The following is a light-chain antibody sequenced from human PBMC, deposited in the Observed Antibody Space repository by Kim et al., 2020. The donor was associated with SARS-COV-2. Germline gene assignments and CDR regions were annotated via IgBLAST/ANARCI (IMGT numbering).Light chain of an antibody. V-gene: IGLV3-19*01. J-gene: IGLJ1*01. CDR1: SLRSYY. Sequence: SSELTQDPAVSVALGQTVRITCQGDSLRSYYANWYQQKPGQAPVVVIYGTNKRPSGIPDRFSDSTSGNTASLTITGAQAEDEADYYCNSRDDVFGTGTKVTVL. CDR3: NSRDDV. CDR2: GTN.